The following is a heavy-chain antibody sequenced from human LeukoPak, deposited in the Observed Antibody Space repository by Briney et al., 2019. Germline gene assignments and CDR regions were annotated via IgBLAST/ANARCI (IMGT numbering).Heavy chain of an antibody. V-gene: IGHV3-15*01. CDR1: GFSFRDAW. CDR3: ATDRSVSRLAFDI. J-gene: IGHJ3*02. Sequence: PGGSLRLSCAASGFSFRDAWMSWVRQAPGKGLKWVGRIKSKTDGGTTDYAAPVSGRFTISRDDSSNTLYLEMNSLKTEDTALYYCATDRSVSRLAFDIWGQGTMVSVSS. CDR2: IKSKTDGGTT. D-gene: IGHD5/OR15-5a*01.